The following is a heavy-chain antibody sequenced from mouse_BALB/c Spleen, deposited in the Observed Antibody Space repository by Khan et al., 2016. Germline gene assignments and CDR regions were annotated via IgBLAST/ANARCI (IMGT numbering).Heavy chain of an antibody. D-gene: IGHD2-4*01. CDR2: IWPGGGT. J-gene: IGHJ3*01. CDR1: GFSLTNSG. Sequence: QVQLKESGPGLVAPSQSLSITCTVSGFSLTNSGVHWIRQPPGKGLEWLGVIWPGGGTDYNSALMSRLSITKDNSQNQVFLKMISLQTDDTAMYYCARDDQDYDAWFASWGQGTLVIVSA. CDR3: ARDDQDYDAWFAS. V-gene: IGHV2-9*02.